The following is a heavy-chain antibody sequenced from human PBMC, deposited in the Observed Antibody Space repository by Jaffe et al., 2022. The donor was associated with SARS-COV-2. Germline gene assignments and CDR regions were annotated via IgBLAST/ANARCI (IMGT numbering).Heavy chain of an antibody. CDR1: GGSISSGSYY. CDR3: ARDDPRGDCSGGSCP. J-gene: IGHJ5*02. Sequence: QVQLQESGPGLVKPSQTLSLTCTVSGGSISSGSYYWSWIRQPAGKGLEWIGRIYTSGSTNYNPSLKSRVTISVDTSKNQFSLKLSSVTAADTAVYYCARDDPRGDCSGGSCPWGQGTLVTVSS. D-gene: IGHD2-15*01. CDR2: IYTSGST. V-gene: IGHV4-61*02.